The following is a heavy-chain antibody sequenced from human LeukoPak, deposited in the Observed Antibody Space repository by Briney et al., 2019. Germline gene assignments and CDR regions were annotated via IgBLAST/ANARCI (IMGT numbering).Heavy chain of an antibody. Sequence: PGGSLRLSCAASGFTFSSYGMHWVRQAPGKGLEWVAVIWYDGSNKYYADSVKGRFTISRDNSKNTLYLQMNSLRAEDTAVYYCARDPSIQARGDYFDYWGQGTLVTVSP. D-gene: IGHD3-10*01. J-gene: IGHJ4*02. V-gene: IGHV3-33*01. CDR2: IWYDGSNK. CDR3: ARDPSIQARGDYFDY. CDR1: GFTFSSYG.